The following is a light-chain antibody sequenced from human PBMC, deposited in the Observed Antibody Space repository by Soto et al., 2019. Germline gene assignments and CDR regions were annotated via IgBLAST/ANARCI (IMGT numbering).Light chain of an antibody. CDR2: GNY. Sequence: QAVVTQPPSVSGAPGQRVTISCTGSSSNIGAGYDVHWYQQFPGTAPKLLIYGNYNQPSGVPDRFSGSKSGTSASLAITGLQAEDEADYYCQSYDSSLSGSVFGGGTKLTVL. V-gene: IGLV1-40*01. CDR3: QSYDSSLSGSV. J-gene: IGLJ2*01. CDR1: SSNIGAGYD.